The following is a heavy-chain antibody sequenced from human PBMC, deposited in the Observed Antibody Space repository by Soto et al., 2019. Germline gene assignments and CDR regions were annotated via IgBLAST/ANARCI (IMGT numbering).Heavy chain of an antibody. Sequence: EVQLLESGGGLVQPGGSLRLSCAASGFTFSSYAMSWVRQAPGKGLEWVSAISGSGGSTYYADSVKGRFTISRDNSKNTLYLQMNSLRAEDTAVYYCAKSLVGYCSSTSCYSVPDLNYYYYGMDVWGQGTTVTVSS. V-gene: IGHV3-23*01. CDR3: AKSLVGYCSSTSCYSVPDLNYYYYGMDV. D-gene: IGHD2-2*01. CDR2: ISGSGGST. J-gene: IGHJ6*02. CDR1: GFTFSSYA.